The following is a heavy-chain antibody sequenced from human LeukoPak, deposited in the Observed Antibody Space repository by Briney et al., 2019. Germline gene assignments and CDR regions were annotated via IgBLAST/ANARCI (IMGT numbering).Heavy chain of an antibody. Sequence: GGSLRLSCAASGFTFSSSAMSWVRQAPGKGLEWVSAISGSGGSTYYADSVKGRFTISRDNSKNTLYLQMNSLRAEDTAVYYCAKSHDFRLAISDFDYWGQGTLVTVSS. D-gene: IGHD3-16*01. CDR3: AKSHDFRLAISDFDY. V-gene: IGHV3-23*01. CDR2: ISGSGGST. J-gene: IGHJ4*02. CDR1: GFTFSSSA.